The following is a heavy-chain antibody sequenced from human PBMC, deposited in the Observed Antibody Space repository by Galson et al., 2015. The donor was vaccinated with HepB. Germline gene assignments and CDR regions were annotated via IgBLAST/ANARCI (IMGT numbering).Heavy chain of an antibody. Sequence: PALVKPTQTLTLTCTFSGFSLSTSGMCVSWIRQPPGKALEWLARIDWDDDKYYSTSLKTRLTISKDTSKNQVVLTMTNMDPVDTATYYCARIQEGPIAVAGWGAFDIWGQGTMVTVSS. V-gene: IGHV2-70*11. CDR2: IDWDDDK. D-gene: IGHD6-19*01. CDR3: ARIQEGPIAVAGWGAFDI. J-gene: IGHJ3*02. CDR1: GFSLSTSGMC.